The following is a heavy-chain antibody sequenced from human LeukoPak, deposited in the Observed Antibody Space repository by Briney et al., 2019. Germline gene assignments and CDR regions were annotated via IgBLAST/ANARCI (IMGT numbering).Heavy chain of an antibody. Sequence: GGSLRLSCAASGFTVSSNYMSWVRQAPGKGLEWVSVIYSGGSTYYADSVKGRFTISRDNSKNTLYLQMNSLRAEDTAVYYCARVIDYYDNWFDPWGQGTLVTVSS. CDR3: ARVIDYYDNWFDP. J-gene: IGHJ5*02. CDR1: GFTVSSNY. V-gene: IGHV3-53*01. D-gene: IGHD3-22*01. CDR2: IYSGGST.